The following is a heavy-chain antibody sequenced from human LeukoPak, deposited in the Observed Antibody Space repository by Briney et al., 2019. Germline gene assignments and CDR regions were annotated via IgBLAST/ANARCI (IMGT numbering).Heavy chain of an antibody. CDR2: IYSGGST. CDR1: GFTVSSNY. Sequence: PGGSLRLSCAASGFTVSSNYMSWVRQAPGKGLEWVSVIYSGGSTYYADSVKGRFTISRDNSKNTLYLQMNSLRAEDTAVYYCARDPGYDSSGYGFDYWGQGTLVTVSS. J-gene: IGHJ4*02. V-gene: IGHV3-53*01. D-gene: IGHD3-22*01. CDR3: ARDPGYDSSGYGFDY.